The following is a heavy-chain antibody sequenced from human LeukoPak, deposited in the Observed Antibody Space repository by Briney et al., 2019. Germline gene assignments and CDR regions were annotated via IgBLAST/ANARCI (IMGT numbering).Heavy chain of an antibody. CDR1: GFTFSSYS. CDR3: ARGGRSEYSYGGFDY. J-gene: IGHJ4*02. V-gene: IGHV3-21*01. D-gene: IGHD5-18*01. CDR2: ISSSSSYI. Sequence: GGSLRLSCAASGFTFSSYSMNWVRQAPGKGLEWVSSISSSSSYIYYADSVKGRFTISRDNAKNTLNLQMNSLRVEDTAVYYCARGGRSEYSYGGFDYWGQGTLVTVSS.